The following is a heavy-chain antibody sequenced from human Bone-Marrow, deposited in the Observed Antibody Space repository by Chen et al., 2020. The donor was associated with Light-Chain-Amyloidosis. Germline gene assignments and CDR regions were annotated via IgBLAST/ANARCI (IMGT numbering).Heavy chain of an antibody. Sequence: ISCKGSGYTFPNYWIGWVRQMPGKGLEWMGVIYPDDSDARYSPSFEGQVTISADKSITTAYLQWRSLKASDTAMYYCARRRDGYNFDHWGQGTLVTVSS. CDR3: ARRRDGYNFDH. J-gene: IGHJ4*02. CDR2: IYPDDSDA. D-gene: IGHD5-12*01. V-gene: IGHV5-51*01. CDR1: GYTFPNYW.